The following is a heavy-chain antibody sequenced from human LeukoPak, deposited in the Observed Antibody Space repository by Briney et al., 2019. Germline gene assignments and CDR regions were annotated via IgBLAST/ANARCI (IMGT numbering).Heavy chain of an antibody. D-gene: IGHD3-10*01. CDR1: GESLWGYY. V-gene: IGHV4-34*01. J-gene: IGHJ6*02. CDR3: ARTTPPMWYYGSGSKYYYYGMDV. Sequence: AETLSHTCALQGESLWGYYWWGLRQSLAKGREWVGEINNIGSTNYNPSLKSRVTISVDTSKNQFSLKLSSVTAADTAVYYCARTTPPMWYYGSGSKYYYYGMDVWGQGTTVTVSS. CDR2: INNIGST.